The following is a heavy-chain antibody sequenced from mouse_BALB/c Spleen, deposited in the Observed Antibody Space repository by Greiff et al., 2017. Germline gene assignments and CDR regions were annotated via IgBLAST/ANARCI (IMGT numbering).Heavy chain of an antibody. J-gene: IGHJ4*01. CDR1: GFTFSDYY. Sequence: EVKLQESGGGLVKPGGSLKLSCAASGFTFSDYYMYWVRQTPEKRLEWVATISDGGSYTYYPDSVKGRFTISRDNAKNNLYLQMSSLKSEDTAMYYCARGGTMSTTNAMDYWGQGTSVTVSS. V-gene: IGHV5-4*02. CDR2: ISDGGSYT. CDR3: ARGGTMSTTNAMDY. D-gene: IGHD2-4*01.